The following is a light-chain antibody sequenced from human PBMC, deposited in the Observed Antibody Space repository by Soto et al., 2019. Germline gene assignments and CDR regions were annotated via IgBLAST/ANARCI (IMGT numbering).Light chain of an antibody. CDR2: DVT. CDR1: SNDVGLYNY. CDR3: SSYTNTATL. J-gene: IGLJ2*01. Sequence: QSALTQPASVSGSPGQSITISCTGSSNDVGLYNYVSWYQQHPGKAPKLVISDVTNRPSGVSDRFSGSKSGNTAFLTISGLQAEDEADYYCSSYTNTATLFGRGTKLTVL. V-gene: IGLV2-14*03.